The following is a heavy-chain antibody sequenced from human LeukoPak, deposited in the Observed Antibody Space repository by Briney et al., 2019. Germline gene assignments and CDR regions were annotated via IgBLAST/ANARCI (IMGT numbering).Heavy chain of an antibody. J-gene: IGHJ4*02. D-gene: IGHD6-13*01. Sequence: GGSLRLSCAASGFTFSSYGMHWVRRAPGKGLEWVAVIWYDGSNKYYADSVKGRFTISRDNSKNTLYLQMNSLRAEDTAVYYCAKDKQGDYFDYWGQGTLVTVSS. V-gene: IGHV3-33*06. CDR1: GFTFSSYG. CDR2: IWYDGSNK. CDR3: AKDKQGDYFDY.